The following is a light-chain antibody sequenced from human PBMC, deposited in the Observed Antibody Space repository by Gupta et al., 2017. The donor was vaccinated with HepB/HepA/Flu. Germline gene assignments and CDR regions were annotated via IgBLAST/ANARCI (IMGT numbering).Light chain of an antibody. J-gene: IGLJ2*01. CDR1: SGDVGGYSY. CDR2: EVS. Sequence: QSALTQPPSASGSPGQSVTISCTGTSGDVGGYSYVSWYQQHPGKAPKVMIYEVSKRPSGVPDRFSGSKSGNTASLTVSGLQAEDEADYYCSSYAGSNNLVVFGGGTKLTVL. CDR3: SSYAGSNNLVV. V-gene: IGLV2-8*01.